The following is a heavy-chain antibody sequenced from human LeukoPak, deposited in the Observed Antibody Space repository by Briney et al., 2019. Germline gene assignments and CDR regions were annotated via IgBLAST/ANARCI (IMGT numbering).Heavy chain of an antibody. CDR3: AKDLSLWFGEPLDY. D-gene: IGHD3-10*01. V-gene: IGHV3-23*01. Sequence: GGSLRLSCAASGFTFSSYAMSWVRQAPGKGLEWVSAISGSGGSTYYADSVKGRFTISRDNAKNSLYLQMNSLRAEDTAVYYCAKDLSLWFGEPLDYWGQGTLVTVSS. CDR1: GFTFSSYA. CDR2: ISGSGGST. J-gene: IGHJ4*02.